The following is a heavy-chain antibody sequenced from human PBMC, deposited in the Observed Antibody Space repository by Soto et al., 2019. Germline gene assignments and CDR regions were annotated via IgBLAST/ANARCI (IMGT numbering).Heavy chain of an antibody. V-gene: IGHV4-34*01. J-gene: IGHJ4*02. Sequence: PSETLSLTCAVYGGSFSGYYWSWIRQPPGKGLEWIGEINHSGSTNYNPSLKSRVTISVDTSKNQFSLKLSSVTAADTAVYYCARGNKWRRLNNWGQGTLVTAPQ. CDR1: GGSFSGYY. D-gene: IGHD5-12*01. CDR3: ARGNKWRRLNN. CDR2: INHSGST.